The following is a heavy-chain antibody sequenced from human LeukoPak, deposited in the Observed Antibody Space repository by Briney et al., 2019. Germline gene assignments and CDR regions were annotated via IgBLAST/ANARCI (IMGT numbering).Heavy chain of an antibody. Sequence: PGGSLRLSCAASGFVFRNYFMSWVRQAPGKGLEWVASIKNDGSEIYYVDSVRGRYTISRDNTKNSLYLQMSSLRAEDTAAYYCATDRGWRTSGYYLYYFEYWGQGTLVTFSS. V-gene: IGHV3-7*01. CDR1: GFVFRNYF. D-gene: IGHD3-3*01. J-gene: IGHJ4*02. CDR2: IKNDGSEI. CDR3: ATDRGWRTSGYYLYYFEY.